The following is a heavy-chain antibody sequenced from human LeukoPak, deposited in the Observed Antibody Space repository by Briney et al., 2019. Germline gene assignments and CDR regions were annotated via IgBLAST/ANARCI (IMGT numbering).Heavy chain of an antibody. D-gene: IGHD4-17*01. J-gene: IGHJ4*02. CDR2: VYYSGST. CDR1: GGSISTYF. Sequence: PSETLSLTCTVSGGSISTYFWSWIRQPPGKELEWIGYVYYSGSTNYNPSLKSRVTISVDTSKNQFSLKLRSVTAADTAVYYCARSSYGDYDFDSWGQGTLVTVSS. CDR3: ARSSYGDYDFDS. V-gene: IGHV4-59*01.